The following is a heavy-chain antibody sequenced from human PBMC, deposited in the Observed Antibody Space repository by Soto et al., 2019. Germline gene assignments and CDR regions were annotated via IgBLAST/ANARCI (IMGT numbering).Heavy chain of an antibody. V-gene: IGHV3-23*01. J-gene: IGHJ6*02. Sequence: PGGSLRLSCAASGFTFSTYAMTWVRQAPGKGLEWVSIISSSGDATYYVDSVKGRFTISRDNSRNTLNLQMNSLRAEDTAVYYCAKIGDFWSWGMDVWGQGTTVTVSS. CDR1: GFTFSTYA. CDR3: AKIGDFWSWGMDV. D-gene: IGHD3-3*01. CDR2: ISSSGDAT.